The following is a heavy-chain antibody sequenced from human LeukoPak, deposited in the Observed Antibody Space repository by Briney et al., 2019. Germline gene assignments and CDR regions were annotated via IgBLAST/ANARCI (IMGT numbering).Heavy chain of an antibody. CDR3: ARELYSSGWYLGL. Sequence: GGSLRLSCAASGFTVSSSYMSWVRQAPGKGLEWVSLIYSGGSTYYADSVKGRFTISRDNSKNTLHLQMNSLRAEDTAMYYCARELYSSGWYLGLWGQGTLATVSS. J-gene: IGHJ4*02. D-gene: IGHD6-19*01. V-gene: IGHV3-53*01. CDR1: GFTVSSSY. CDR2: IYSGGST.